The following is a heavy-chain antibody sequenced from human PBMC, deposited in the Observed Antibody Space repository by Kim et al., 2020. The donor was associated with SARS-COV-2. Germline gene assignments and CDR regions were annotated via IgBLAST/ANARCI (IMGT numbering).Heavy chain of an antibody. Sequence: SETLSLTCTVSGGSISSSSYYWGWIRQPPGKGLEWIGSIYYSGSTYYNPSLKSRVTISVDTSKNQFSLKLSSVTAADTAVYYCARSGLAAAGNGFDYWGQGTLVTVSS. D-gene: IGHD6-13*01. CDR1: GGSISSSSYY. J-gene: IGHJ4*02. V-gene: IGHV4-39*07. CDR3: ARSGLAAAGNGFDY. CDR2: IYYSGST.